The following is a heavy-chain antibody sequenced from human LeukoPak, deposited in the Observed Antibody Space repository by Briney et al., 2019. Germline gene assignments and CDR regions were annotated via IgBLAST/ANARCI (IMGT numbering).Heavy chain of an antibody. CDR1: GFTVSSNY. V-gene: IGHV3-53*01. CDR3: GYFDSSGFYYGRLRY. Sequence: GGSLRLSCAASGFTVSSNYMTWVRQAPGKGLEWVSVIYSGGSTYYAQSVKGRFTISRDNSKSTLFLQMNSLRAEDSAIYFCGYFDSSGFYYGRLRYWGQGTPVTVSS. D-gene: IGHD3-22*01. CDR2: IYSGGST. J-gene: IGHJ4*02.